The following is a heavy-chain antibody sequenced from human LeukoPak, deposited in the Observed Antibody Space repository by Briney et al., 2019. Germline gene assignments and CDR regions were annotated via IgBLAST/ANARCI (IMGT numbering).Heavy chain of an antibody. V-gene: IGHV1-24*01. CDR1: GYTLTELS. D-gene: IGHD2-21*01. CDR2: FDPEDGET. J-gene: IGHJ4*02. CDR3: ATGRSGGDCFNY. Sequence: ASVKVSCKVSGYTLTELSMHWVRQAPGKGLEWMGGFDPEDGETIYAQKFQGRVTMTEDTSTDTAYMELSSLRSEDTAVYYCATGRSGGDCFNYWGQGTLVTVSS.